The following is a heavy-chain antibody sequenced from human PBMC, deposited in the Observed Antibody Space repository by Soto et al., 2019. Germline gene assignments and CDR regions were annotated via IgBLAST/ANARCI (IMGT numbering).Heavy chain of an antibody. Sequence: QVQLVQSGAEVKKPGASVKVSCKASGYTFTSYGISWVRQAPGQRLEWMGWISAYNGNTNYAQKLQGRVTMTTATSTSTAYMELMRLRSDVTAEYYSARFEYYYYYMDVWGKGPTVSVSS. V-gene: IGHV1-18*01. CDR2: ISAYNGNT. CDR3: ARFEYYYYYMDV. CDR1: GYTFTSYG. J-gene: IGHJ6*03.